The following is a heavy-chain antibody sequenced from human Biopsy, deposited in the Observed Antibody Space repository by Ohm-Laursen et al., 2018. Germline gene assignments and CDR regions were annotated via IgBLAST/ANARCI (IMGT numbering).Heavy chain of an antibody. CDR3: AKGGSITIFGVVINNCFDP. V-gene: IGHV3-23*01. Sequence: SLRLSCAASGFTFSSYAMNWVRQAPGKGLEWVSGITGSGGSTYYTDSVKGRFTISRDNSKNTLYLQMNSVRADDTAIYYCAKGGSITIFGVVINNCFDPWGQGTLVAVSS. CDR1: GFTFSSYA. D-gene: IGHD3-3*01. J-gene: IGHJ5*02. CDR2: ITGSGGST.